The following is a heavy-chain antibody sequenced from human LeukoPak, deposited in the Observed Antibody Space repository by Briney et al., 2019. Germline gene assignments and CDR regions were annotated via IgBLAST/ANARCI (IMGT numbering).Heavy chain of an antibody. CDR3: ARDLGYCSSTSCPIDY. J-gene: IGHJ4*02. CDR2: INWNGGST. D-gene: IGHD2-2*03. Sequence: PGGSLRLSCAASGFTFDDYGMSWVRQAPGKGLEWVSGINWNGGSTGYADSVKGRFTISRDNAKNSLYLQMNSLRAEDTALYYCARDLGYCSSTSCPIDYWGQGTLVTVSS. CDR1: GFTFDDYG. V-gene: IGHV3-20*04.